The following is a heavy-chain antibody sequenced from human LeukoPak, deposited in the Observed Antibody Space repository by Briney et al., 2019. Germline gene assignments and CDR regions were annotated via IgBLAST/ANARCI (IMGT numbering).Heavy chain of an antibody. D-gene: IGHD5-12*01. CDR1: GFTFSSYG. J-gene: IGHJ4*02. V-gene: IGHV3-30*02. Sequence: GGSLRLSCAASGFTFSSYGMHWVRQAPGKGLEWVAFIRYDGSNKYYADSVKGRFTISRDNSKNTLYLQMNSLRAEDTAVYYCARGYSGYYYFDYWGQGTLVTVSS. CDR2: IRYDGSNK. CDR3: ARGYSGYYYFDY.